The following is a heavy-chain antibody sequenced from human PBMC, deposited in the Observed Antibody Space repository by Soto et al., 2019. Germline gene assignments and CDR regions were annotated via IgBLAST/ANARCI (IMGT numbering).Heavy chain of an antibody. V-gene: IGHV3-30*18. CDR2: ISYDGSNK. D-gene: IGHD3-16*01. CDR3: AKAGKVFGRGDYGMDV. J-gene: IGHJ6*02. Sequence: GGSLRLSRAASGFTFSSYGMHWVRQAPGKGLEWVAVISYDGSNKYYADSVKGRFTISRDNSKNTLYLQMNSLRAEDTAVYYCAKAGKVFGRGDYGMDVWGQGTTVTVSS. CDR1: GFTFSSYG.